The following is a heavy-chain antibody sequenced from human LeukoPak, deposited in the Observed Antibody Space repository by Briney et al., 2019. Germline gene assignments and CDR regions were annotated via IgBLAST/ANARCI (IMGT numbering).Heavy chain of an antibody. CDR1: GGSINNYY. Sequence: SETLSLTCTVSGGSINNYYWSWIRQPPGKRLEWIGYVYSSGSTNYNPSLKSRVTLSIDTSENQFSLRLTSMTAAGTAVYYCARCDSVTALDYWGQGTLVTVSS. CDR2: VYSSGST. V-gene: IGHV4-59*01. J-gene: IGHJ4*02. D-gene: IGHD5-18*01. CDR3: ARCDSVTALDY.